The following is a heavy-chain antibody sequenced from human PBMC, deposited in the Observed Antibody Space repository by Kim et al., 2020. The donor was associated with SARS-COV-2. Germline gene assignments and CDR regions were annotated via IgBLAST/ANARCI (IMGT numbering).Heavy chain of an antibody. Sequence: GGSLRLSCAASGFTFSSYAMSWVRQAPGKGLEWVSAISGSGGSTYYADSVKGRFTISRDNSKNTLYLQMNSLRAEDTAVYYCAKAGQGLLWFGEPGFYYYYYGMDVWGQGTTVTVSS. J-gene: IGHJ6*02. CDR3: AKAGQGLLWFGEPGFYYYYYGMDV. CDR2: ISGSGGST. CDR1: GFTFSSYA. D-gene: IGHD3-10*01. V-gene: IGHV3-23*01.